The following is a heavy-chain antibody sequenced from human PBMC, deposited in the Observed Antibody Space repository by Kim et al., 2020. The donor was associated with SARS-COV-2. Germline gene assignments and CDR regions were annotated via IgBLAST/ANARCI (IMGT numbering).Heavy chain of an antibody. CDR3: ARVATVTTRRPLYFDY. Sequence: ASVKVSCNASGYTFTSYAMHWVRQAPGQRLEWMGWINAGNGNTKYSQKFQGRVTITRDTSASTAYMELSSLRSEDTAVYYCARVATVTTRRPLYFDYWGQGTLVTVSS. CDR2: INAGNGNT. J-gene: IGHJ4*02. D-gene: IGHD4-17*01. V-gene: IGHV1-3*01. CDR1: GYTFTSYA.